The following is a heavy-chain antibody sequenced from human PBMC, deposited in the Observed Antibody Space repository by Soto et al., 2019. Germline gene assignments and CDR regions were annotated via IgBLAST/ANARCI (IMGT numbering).Heavy chain of an antibody. Sequence: ASVKVSCKASGYTFTGYYVHWVRQAPGQGLEWMGWINPNSGGTNYAQKFQGLVTITRDTSISTAYMELIRVRSDDTAVYYCARVIRYDYVWGSYRDPHYYFDYWGQGTLVTVSS. CDR1: GYTFTGYY. V-gene: IGHV1-2*04. J-gene: IGHJ4*02. CDR3: ARVIRYDYVWGSYRDPHYYFDY. CDR2: INPNSGGT. D-gene: IGHD3-16*02.